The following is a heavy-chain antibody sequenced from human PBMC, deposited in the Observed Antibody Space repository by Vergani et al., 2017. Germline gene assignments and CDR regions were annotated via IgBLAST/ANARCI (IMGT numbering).Heavy chain of an antibody. CDR3: AREGCSGGSCYSYYYGIDV. CDR1: GYTFTSYY. Sequence: QVQLVQSGAEVKKPGASVKVSCKASGYTFTSYYMHWVRQAPGQGLEWMGRIIPILGIANYAQKFQGRVTITADKSTSTAYMELSSLRSEDTAVYYCAREGCSGGSCYSYYYGIDVWGQGP. CDR2: IIPILGIA. D-gene: IGHD2-15*01. V-gene: IGHV1-69*09. J-gene: IGHJ6*02.